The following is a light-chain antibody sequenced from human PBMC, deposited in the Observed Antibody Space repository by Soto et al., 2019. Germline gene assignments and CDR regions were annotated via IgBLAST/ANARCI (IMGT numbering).Light chain of an antibody. Sequence: EIVMTQSPATPSVSPGERATLSCRARQSVSSNLAWYQQKPGQAPRLLIYGASTRATGIPARFSGSGSGTEFTLTISSLQSEDFAVYYCQQYNNWPPVRAFGQGTKVDIK. CDR1: QSVSSN. J-gene: IGKJ1*01. CDR2: GAS. CDR3: QQYNNWPPVRA. V-gene: IGKV3-15*01.